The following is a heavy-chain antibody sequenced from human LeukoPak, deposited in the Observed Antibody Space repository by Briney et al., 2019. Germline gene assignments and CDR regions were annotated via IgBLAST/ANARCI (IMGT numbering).Heavy chain of an antibody. J-gene: IGHJ4*02. Sequence: SQALSLTCAISGDSVSSNSAAWNRIRQSPSRGLEWLGRTYYRSKWYNDYAVSVKSRITINPDTSKNQFSLQLNSVTPEDTAVYYCARVRIAARSYFDYWGQGTLVTVSS. CDR2: TYYRSKWYN. CDR3: ARVRIAARSYFDY. CDR1: GDSVSSNSAA. V-gene: IGHV6-1*01. D-gene: IGHD6-13*01.